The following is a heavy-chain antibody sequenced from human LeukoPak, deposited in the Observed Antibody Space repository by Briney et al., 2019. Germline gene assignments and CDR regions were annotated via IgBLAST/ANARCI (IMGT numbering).Heavy chain of an antibody. Sequence: SGGSLRLSRAASGFTFSNAWMSWVRQAPGKGLEWVGRIKSKTDGGTTDYAAPVKGRFTISRDDSKSTLYLQMNSLKTEDTAVYYCTSSRRGPDDYWGQGTLVTVSS. V-gene: IGHV3-15*01. J-gene: IGHJ4*02. CDR3: TSSRRGPDDY. D-gene: IGHD3/OR15-3a*01. CDR1: GFTFSNAW. CDR2: IKSKTDGGTT.